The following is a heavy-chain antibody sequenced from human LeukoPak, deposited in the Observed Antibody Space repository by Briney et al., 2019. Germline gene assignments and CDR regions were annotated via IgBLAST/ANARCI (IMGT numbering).Heavy chain of an antibody. J-gene: IGHJ3*02. Sequence: GGSLRLSCAASGFTFSSYSMNWVRQAPGKGLEWVSSISSSSSYIYYADSVKGRFTISRDNAKNSLYLQMNSLRAEDTAVYYCARPDRIAAAGTSSAFDIWGQGTMVTVSS. CDR2: ISSSSSYI. D-gene: IGHD6-13*01. V-gene: IGHV3-21*01. CDR1: GFTFSSYS. CDR3: ARPDRIAAAGTSSAFDI.